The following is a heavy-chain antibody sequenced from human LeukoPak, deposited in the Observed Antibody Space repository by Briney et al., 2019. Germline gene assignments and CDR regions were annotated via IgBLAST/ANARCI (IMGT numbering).Heavy chain of an antibody. CDR2: IYHSGST. CDR3: ARGRREYAFDI. Sequence: SETLSLTCTVSGGSISSSSHFWGWVRQPPGKGLEWIGSIYHSGSTNYNPSLKSRVTISVDTSKNQFSLKLSSVTAADTAVYYCARGRREYAFDIWGQGTMVTVSS. J-gene: IGHJ3*02. CDR1: GGSISSSSHF. V-gene: IGHV4-39*07.